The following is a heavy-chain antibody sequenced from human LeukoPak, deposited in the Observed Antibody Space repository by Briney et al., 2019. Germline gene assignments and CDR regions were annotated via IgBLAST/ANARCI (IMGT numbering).Heavy chain of an antibody. CDR1: GYTLTELS. CDR2: FDPEDGET. V-gene: IGHV1-24*01. Sequence: GASVKVSCKVSGYTLTELSMHWVRQAPGKGLEWMGGFDPEDGETIYAQKFQGRVTMTEDTSTDTACMELSSLRSEDTAVYYCATGPQLWRQDGWFDPWGQGTLVTVSS. J-gene: IGHJ5*02. D-gene: IGHD5-24*01. CDR3: ATGPQLWRQDGWFDP.